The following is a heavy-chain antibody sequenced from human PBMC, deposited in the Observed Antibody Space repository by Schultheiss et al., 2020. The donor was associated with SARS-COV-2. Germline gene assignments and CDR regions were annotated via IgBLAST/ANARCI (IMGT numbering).Heavy chain of an antibody. J-gene: IGHJ4*02. D-gene: IGHD3-22*01. V-gene: IGHV4-34*01. CDR1: GGSISSYY. CDR3: ARVVITRIDY. Sequence: SETLSLTCTVSGGSISSYYWSWIRQPPGKGLEWIGEINHSGSTNYNPSLKSRVTISVDTSKNQFSLKLSSVTAADTAVYYCARVVITRIDYWGQGTLVTVSS. CDR2: INHSGST.